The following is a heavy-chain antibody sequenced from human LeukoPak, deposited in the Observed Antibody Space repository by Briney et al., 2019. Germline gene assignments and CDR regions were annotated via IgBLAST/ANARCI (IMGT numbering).Heavy chain of an antibody. J-gene: IGHJ4*02. CDR3: ARIPIVGATTPDY. Sequence: SETLSLTCTVSGGSISSSSYYWGWIRQPPGKVLEWIGSIYYSGSTYYNPSLKSRVTISVDTSKNQFSLKLSSVTAADTAVYYCARIPIVGATTPDYWGQGTLVTVSS. D-gene: IGHD1-26*01. CDR1: GGSISSSSYY. CDR2: IYYSGST. V-gene: IGHV4-39*01.